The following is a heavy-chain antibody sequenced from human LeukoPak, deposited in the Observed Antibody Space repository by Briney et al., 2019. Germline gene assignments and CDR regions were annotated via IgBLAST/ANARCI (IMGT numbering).Heavy chain of an antibody. Sequence: ASVKVSCKASGGTFSSYAIRWVRRAPGQGLEWMGRIIPILGIANYAQKFQGRVTITADKSTSTAYMELSSLRSEDTAVYYCARDRYYDSSGYYYGRFDYWGQGTLVTVSS. J-gene: IGHJ4*02. CDR1: GGTFSSYA. D-gene: IGHD3-22*01. CDR2: IIPILGIA. V-gene: IGHV1-69*04. CDR3: ARDRYYDSSGYYYGRFDY.